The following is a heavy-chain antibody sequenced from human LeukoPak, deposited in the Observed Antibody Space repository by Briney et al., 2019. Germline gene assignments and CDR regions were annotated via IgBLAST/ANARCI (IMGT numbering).Heavy chain of an antibody. J-gene: IGHJ2*01. CDR3: VRGLTTVATWLYL. Sequence: ASVRVSCKASGYTFTVYLMHWVRQAPGQGGEWMGWISANSGDTKYTQKFQGRVTITRDTTISTAYMEVSRLRSDDTAVYYCVRGLTTVATWLYLWGRGTLVTVSS. CDR2: ISANSGDT. V-gene: IGHV1-2*02. D-gene: IGHD4-17*01. CDR1: GYTFTVYL.